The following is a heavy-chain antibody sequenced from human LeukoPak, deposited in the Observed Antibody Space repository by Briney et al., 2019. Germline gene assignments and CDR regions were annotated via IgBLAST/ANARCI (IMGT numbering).Heavy chain of an antibody. CDR1: GFTFSRYW. CDR3: AKGLDQLPSSFDY. Sequence: GGSLRLSCAASGFTFSRYWMTWVRQAPGKGLEWVANIKQDGSEKYYVDSVKGRFTISRDNAKNSLSLQMNSLRAEDTAVYYCAKGLDQLPSSFDYWGQGTLVTVSS. J-gene: IGHJ4*02. CDR2: IKQDGSEK. V-gene: IGHV3-7*03. D-gene: IGHD2-2*01.